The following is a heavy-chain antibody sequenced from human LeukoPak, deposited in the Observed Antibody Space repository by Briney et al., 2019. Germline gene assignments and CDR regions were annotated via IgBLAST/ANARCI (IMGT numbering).Heavy chain of an antibody. CDR1: GYGFTSYW. J-gene: IGHJ6*02. V-gene: IGHV5-51*01. Sequence: GASLQISCKGSGYGFTSYWIGWVRQMPGKGLEWMGIIYPGDSDTRYSPSFQGQVTISADKSISTAYLQWSSLKASDTAMYYCARLKGIGYYYYGMDVWGQGTTVTVSS. CDR2: IYPGDSDT. CDR3: ARLKGIGYYYYGMDV.